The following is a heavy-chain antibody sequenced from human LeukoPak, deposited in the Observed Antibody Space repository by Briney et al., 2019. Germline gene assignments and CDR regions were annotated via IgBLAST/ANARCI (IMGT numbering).Heavy chain of an antibody. CDR1: GFTFSSYS. Sequence: GGSLRLSSAASGFTFSSYSMNWVRQAPGKGLEWVSSISSSSSYIYYADSVKGRFTISRDNAKNSLYLQMNSLRAGDTAVYYCARDSPPRYYDFWSGYYETFDYWGQGTLVTVSS. J-gene: IGHJ4*02. CDR3: ARDSPPRYYDFWSGYYETFDY. V-gene: IGHV3-21*01. D-gene: IGHD3-3*01. CDR2: ISSSSSYI.